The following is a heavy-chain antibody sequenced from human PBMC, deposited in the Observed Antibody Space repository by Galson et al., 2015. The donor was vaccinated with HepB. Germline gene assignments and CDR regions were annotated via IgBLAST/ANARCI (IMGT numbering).Heavy chain of an antibody. J-gene: IGHJ3*02. CDR2: ISSNGGST. Sequence: SLRLSCAASGFTFSSYAMHWVRQAPGKGLEYVSAISSNGGSTYYADSVKGRFTISRDNSKNTLYLQMSSLRAEDTAVYYCVKDRNYYDSHDAFDIWGQGTMVTVSS. CDR3: VKDRNYYDSHDAFDI. V-gene: IGHV3-64D*06. D-gene: IGHD3-22*01. CDR1: GFTFSSYA.